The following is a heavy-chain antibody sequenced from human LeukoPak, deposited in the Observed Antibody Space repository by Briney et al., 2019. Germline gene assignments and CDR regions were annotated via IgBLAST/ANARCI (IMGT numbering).Heavy chain of an antibody. CDR1: GFIFSNYA. Sequence: GGSLRLSCAASGFIFSNYAMSWVRQVPGRGLEWASTISSRGDSTYVADSVKGRFTISRDNSKNSLYLQMNTVRAEDTAVYYCVKGPRPDITVAHTVENWGQGTLVTVSS. CDR2: ISSRGDST. D-gene: IGHD6-19*01. J-gene: IGHJ4*02. V-gene: IGHV3-23*01. CDR3: VKGPRPDITVAHTVEN.